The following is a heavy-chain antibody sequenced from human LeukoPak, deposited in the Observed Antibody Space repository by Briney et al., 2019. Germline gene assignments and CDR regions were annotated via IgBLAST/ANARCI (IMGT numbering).Heavy chain of an antibody. CDR2: ISYDENNK. J-gene: IGHJ4*02. CDR3: ARLRAEYYFDY. V-gene: IGHV3-30-3*01. Sequence: GGSLRLSCAASEFTFSSYAMHWVRQAPGKGLEWVAVISYDENNKYYADSVRGRFTISRDNSKNTLYLQMNSLRPDDTAVYYCARLRAEYYFDYWGQGTLVTVSS. CDR1: EFTFSSYA.